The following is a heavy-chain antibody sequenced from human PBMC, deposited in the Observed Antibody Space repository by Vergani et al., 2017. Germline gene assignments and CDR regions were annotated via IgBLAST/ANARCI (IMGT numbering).Heavy chain of an antibody. CDR1: GFSFGSYG. J-gene: IGHJ4*02. Sequence: QVQLVESGGGVVQPGGSLRLSCAASGFSFGSYGMHWVRVRQGAGKGLEWLAYLRYDGTTKQYADSVKGRFTISRDNSKNTLYLQMDSLRPEDTAMFYCVKDRGASIGFDDWGQGTQVTVSS. V-gene: IGHV3-30*02. CDR3: VKDRGASIGFDD. CDR2: LRYDGTTK. D-gene: IGHD2-2*01.